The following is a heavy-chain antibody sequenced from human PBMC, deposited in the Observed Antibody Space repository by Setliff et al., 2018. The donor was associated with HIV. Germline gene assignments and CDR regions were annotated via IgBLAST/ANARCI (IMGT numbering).Heavy chain of an antibody. J-gene: IGHJ3*01. CDR2: IDSNGRP. CDR1: GAGISGYS. V-gene: IGHV4-4*09. CDR3: ARLCSNGVCRPVGDHVFDV. D-gene: IGHD2-8*01. Sequence: PSETLSLTCIVSGAGISGYSWSWIRQPPGKGLEWIGDIDSNGRPNYNTSLNSRLTVSADPSKNQISMKLSSVTAADTAIYYCARLCSNGVCRPVGDHVFDVWGQGIMVTVSS.